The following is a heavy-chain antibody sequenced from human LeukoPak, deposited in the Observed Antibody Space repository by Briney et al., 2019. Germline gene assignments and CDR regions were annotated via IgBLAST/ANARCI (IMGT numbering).Heavy chain of an antibody. Sequence: ASVKVSCKASGYSFTSYDINWVRQATGQGLEWMGWINAGNGNTKYSQKFQGRVTITRDTSASTAYMELSSLRSEDTAVYYCARRLRSTRWGDAFDIWGQGTMVTVSS. CDR2: INAGNGNT. CDR3: ARRLRSTRWGDAFDI. D-gene: IGHD5/OR15-5a*01. CDR1: GYSFTSYD. J-gene: IGHJ3*02. V-gene: IGHV1-3*01.